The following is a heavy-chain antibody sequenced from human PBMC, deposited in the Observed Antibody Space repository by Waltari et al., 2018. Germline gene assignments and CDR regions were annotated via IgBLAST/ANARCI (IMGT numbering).Heavy chain of an antibody. Sequence: EVQLVESGGGLVQPGGSLRLYCAASGFTFSRYWMIWVRQAPGKGPEWVANVKEDGSEKYYVDSVKGRFTISRDNAKNSLYLQMNSLRAEDTAVYYCVRDGMRGGDFDYWGQGTLVTVSS. CDR3: VRDGMRGGDFDY. D-gene: IGHD3-10*01. J-gene: IGHJ4*02. CDR1: GFTFSRYW. CDR2: VKEDGSEK. V-gene: IGHV3-7*01.